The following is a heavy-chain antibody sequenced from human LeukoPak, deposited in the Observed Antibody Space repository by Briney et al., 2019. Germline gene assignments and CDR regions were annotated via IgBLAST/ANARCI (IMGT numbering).Heavy chain of an antibody. Sequence: GGSLRLSCAASGFTFSSYWMNWARQAPGKGLEWVSVISGSGGSTYYADSVKGRFTISRDNSKNTLYLQMNSLRAEDTAVYYCASSPYYYDSSGYWIWGQGTLVTVSS. D-gene: IGHD3-22*01. CDR2: ISGSGGST. V-gene: IGHV3-23*01. CDR1: GFTFSSYW. J-gene: IGHJ4*02. CDR3: ASSPYYYDSSGYWI.